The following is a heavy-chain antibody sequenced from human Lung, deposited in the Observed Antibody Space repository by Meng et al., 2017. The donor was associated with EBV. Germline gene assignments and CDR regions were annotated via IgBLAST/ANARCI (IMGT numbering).Heavy chain of an antibody. V-gene: IGHV4-34*01. CDR3: ARLYRGGWYL. CDR2: INRSGST. J-gene: IGHJ4*02. D-gene: IGHD6-19*01. Sequence: QVQLQQWGAGLFKPSETLSLTCAVYGGPFSTYYWSWIRQPPGKGLEWIGEINRSGSTNYNPSLKSRLTVSMDTSKNQFSLKLSSVTAADTAVYYCARLYRGGWYLWGRGTLVTVSS. CDR1: GGPFSTYY.